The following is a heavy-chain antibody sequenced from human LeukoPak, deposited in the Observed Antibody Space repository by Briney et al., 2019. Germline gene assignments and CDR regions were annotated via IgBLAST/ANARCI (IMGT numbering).Heavy chain of an antibody. Sequence: ASVKVSCKASGYTFTGYYMHWVRQAPGQGLEWMGWINPNSGGTSYAQKFQGRVTMTRDTSISTAYMELNSLRAEDTAIYYCAKYLAGGWYYIDCWGQGTLVTVSS. D-gene: IGHD6-19*01. CDR1: GYTFTGYY. CDR3: AKYLAGGWYYIDC. CDR2: INPNSGGT. J-gene: IGHJ4*02. V-gene: IGHV1-2*02.